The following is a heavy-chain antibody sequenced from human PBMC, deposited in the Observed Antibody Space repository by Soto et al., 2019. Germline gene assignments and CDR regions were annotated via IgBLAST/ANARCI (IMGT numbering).Heavy chain of an antibody. D-gene: IGHD1-1*01. J-gene: IGHJ6*02. V-gene: IGHV1-8*01. CDR2: MSPNSGAT. Sequence: QVQLVQSGAEVTQPGASVKVSCKASGYTFTSYDINWVRQATGQGLEWMGWMSPNSGATGYAQKFQGRVTMTRDTSISTVYMELSNLRSEDTAIYYCARGVDAGVDVWGQGSTVTVSS. CDR3: ARGVDAGVDV. CDR1: GYTFTSYD.